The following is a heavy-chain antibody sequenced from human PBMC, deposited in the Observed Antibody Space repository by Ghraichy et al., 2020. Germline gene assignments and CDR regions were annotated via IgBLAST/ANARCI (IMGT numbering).Heavy chain of an antibody. V-gene: IGHV3-21*01. CDR2: ISASSHI. J-gene: IGHJ3*01. CDR1: GFIFRSYT. CDR3: ARRAGNGLDV. D-gene: IGHD2-8*01. Sequence: ETLSLTCEASGFIFRSYTMHWVCQAPGQGPEWVSSISASSHIYYRDSVKGRFTISRDNAKNSVYLQMSSLRGEDTALYYCARRAGNGLDVWGQGTMVTVSS.